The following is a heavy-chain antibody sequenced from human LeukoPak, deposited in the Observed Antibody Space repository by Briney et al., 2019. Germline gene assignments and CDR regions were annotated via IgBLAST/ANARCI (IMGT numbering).Heavy chain of an antibody. V-gene: IGHV3-7*01. CDR1: GFTFSSYW. D-gene: IGHD1-1*01. J-gene: IGHJ4*02. Sequence: PGGSLRLSCAASGFTFSSYWMSWVRQSPGEGLEWLANINQDGSEKYYVDSVKGRFTISRDNAKNSLYLQMNSLRAEDTAVYYCATTGSLRYFDYWGQGTLVTVSS. CDR2: INQDGSEK. CDR3: ATTGSLRYFDY.